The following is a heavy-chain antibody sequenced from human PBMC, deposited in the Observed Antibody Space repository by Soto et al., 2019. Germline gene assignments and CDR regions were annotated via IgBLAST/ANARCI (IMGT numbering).Heavy chain of an antibody. Sequence: GGSLRLSCAASGFTFSSYAMHWVRQAPGKGLEWVAVISYDGSNKYYADSVKGRFTISRDNSKNTLYLQMNSLRAEDTAVYYCARDQVRRDIVVVQAAPELDYWGQGTLVTVSS. D-gene: IGHD2-2*01. J-gene: IGHJ4*02. CDR2: ISYDGSNK. CDR1: GFTFSSYA. CDR3: ARDQVRRDIVVVQAAPELDY. V-gene: IGHV3-30-3*01.